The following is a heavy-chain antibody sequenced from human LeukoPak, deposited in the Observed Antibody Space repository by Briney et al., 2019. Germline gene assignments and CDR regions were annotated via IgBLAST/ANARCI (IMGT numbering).Heavy chain of an antibody. CDR3: AKVKSAMVPIFDY. D-gene: IGHD3-10*01. V-gene: IGHV3-23*01. CDR2: ISAISSIS. J-gene: IGHJ4*02. CDR1: GFTFSSYA. Sequence: PGGSLRLSCGVSGFTFSSYAVSWVRQAPGKGLEWVSLISAISSISYYTDSVKGRFTISRDNANNTLYLQMNSLRAEDTAVYYCAKVKSAMVPIFDYWAREPRSPSPQ.